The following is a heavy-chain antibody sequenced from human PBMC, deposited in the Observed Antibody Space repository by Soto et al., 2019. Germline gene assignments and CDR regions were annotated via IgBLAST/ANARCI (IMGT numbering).Heavy chain of an antibody. V-gene: IGHV1-58*01. J-gene: IGHJ4*02. D-gene: IGHD3-22*01. CDR3: AADQYYYDSSGYGFDY. Sequence: QMQLVQSGPEAKKPGTSVKVSCKASGFTFTSSAVQWVRQARGQRLEWIGWIVVGSGNTNYAQKFQERVTITRDMSTSTAYMELSSLRSEDTAVYYCAADQYYYDSSGYGFDYWGQGTLVTVSS. CDR2: IVVGSGNT. CDR1: GFTFTSSA.